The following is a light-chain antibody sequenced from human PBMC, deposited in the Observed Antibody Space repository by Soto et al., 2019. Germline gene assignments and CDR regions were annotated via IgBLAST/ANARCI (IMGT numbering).Light chain of an antibody. J-gene: IGKJ2*01. Sequence: EVVLTQSPVTLSLSPGERATLSCRASQSFRGLLAWYQQKPGQAPTLLIYSASSRATGIPDRFSGSGSGTDFTLTVSRLEPEDFAVYYCQQYGGSPPMYTFGQGTKLEIK. V-gene: IGKV3-20*01. CDR3: QQYGGSPPMYT. CDR1: QSFRGL. CDR2: SAS.